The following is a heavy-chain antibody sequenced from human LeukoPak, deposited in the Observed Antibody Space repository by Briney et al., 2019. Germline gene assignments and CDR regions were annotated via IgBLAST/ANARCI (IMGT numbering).Heavy chain of an antibody. Sequence: GGSLRLSCAASGFTFSSYSMNWVPQAPGKGLEWVSSISSSSSYIYYADSVKGRFTISRDNAKNSLYLQMNSLRAEDTAVYYCAREGWGYYGMDVWGQGTTVTVSS. J-gene: IGHJ6*02. V-gene: IGHV3-21*01. D-gene: IGHD7-27*01. CDR2: ISSSSSYI. CDR3: AREGWGYYGMDV. CDR1: GFTFSSYS.